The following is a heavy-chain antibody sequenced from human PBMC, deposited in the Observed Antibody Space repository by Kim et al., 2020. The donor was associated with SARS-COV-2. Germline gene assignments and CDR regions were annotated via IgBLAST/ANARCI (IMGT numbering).Heavy chain of an antibody. Sequence: SETLSLTCTVSGGSISSSSYYWGWIRQPPGKGLEWIGSIYYSGSTYYNPSLKSRVTISVDTSKNQFSLKLSSVTAADTAVYYCARGYGSRSYLLGMSNWFDPWGQGTLVTVSS. D-gene: IGHD3-10*01. CDR3: ARGYGSRSYLLGMSNWFDP. J-gene: IGHJ5*02. V-gene: IGHV4-39*07. CDR1: GGSISSSSYY. CDR2: IYYSGST.